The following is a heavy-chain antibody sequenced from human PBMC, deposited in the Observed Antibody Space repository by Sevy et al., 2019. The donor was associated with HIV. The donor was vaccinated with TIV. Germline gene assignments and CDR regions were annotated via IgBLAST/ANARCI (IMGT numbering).Heavy chain of an antibody. Sequence: GGSPRLSCAASGFTFSSYAMHWVRQAPGKGLEYVSAISSNGGSTYYANSVKGRFTISRDNSKNTLYLQMGSLRAEDMAVYYCARALYYYDSSGYYYNPWGQGTLVTVSS. CDR2: ISSNGGST. V-gene: IGHV3-64*01. CDR3: ARALYYYDSSGYYYNP. CDR1: GFTFSSYA. J-gene: IGHJ5*02. D-gene: IGHD3-22*01.